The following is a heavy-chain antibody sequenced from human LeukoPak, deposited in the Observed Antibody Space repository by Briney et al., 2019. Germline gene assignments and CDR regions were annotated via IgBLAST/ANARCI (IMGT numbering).Heavy chain of an antibody. J-gene: IGHJ5*02. CDR3: ARFCTSAWYVGDL. V-gene: IGHV3-7*01. CDR1: GFTFGGFW. Sequence: PGGSLRLSCAASGFTFGGFWMSWVRQAPGKGLEWVANIKQDGSQQFYVDSVRGRFTISRDNAKNSLFLQINTLRAEDSAIYYCARFCTSAWYVGDLWGQGTLVTVSS. D-gene: IGHD6-19*01. CDR2: IKQDGSQQ.